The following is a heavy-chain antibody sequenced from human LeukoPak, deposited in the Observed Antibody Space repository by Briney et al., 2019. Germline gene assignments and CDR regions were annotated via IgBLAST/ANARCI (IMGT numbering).Heavy chain of an antibody. Sequence: GGSLRLSCAAAGFTFNTYGMHWLRQAPGKGLEWVAVISYDGSNKYYTDSVKGRFTISRDNSKNTLYLQMNSLRAEDTAVYYCAKSDGGSHGFDYWGQGTLVTVSS. CDR2: ISYDGSNK. J-gene: IGHJ4*02. V-gene: IGHV3-33*05. CDR3: AKSDGGSHGFDY. CDR1: GFTFNTYG. D-gene: IGHD1-26*01.